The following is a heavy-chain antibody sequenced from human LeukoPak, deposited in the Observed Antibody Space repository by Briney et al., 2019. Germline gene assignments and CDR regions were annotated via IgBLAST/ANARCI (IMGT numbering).Heavy chain of an antibody. V-gene: IGHV4-59*01. CDR2: IYYSGST. CDR1: GGSISSYY. J-gene: IGHJ5*02. Sequence: PSETLSLTCTVSGGSISSYYWSWIRQPPGRGLEWIGYIYYSGSTNYNPSLKSRVTISVDTSKNQFSLKLSSVTAADTAVYYCARMEVANYYGSGSYYGNWFDPWGQGTLVTVSS. CDR3: ARMEVANYYGSGSYYGNWFDP. D-gene: IGHD3-10*01.